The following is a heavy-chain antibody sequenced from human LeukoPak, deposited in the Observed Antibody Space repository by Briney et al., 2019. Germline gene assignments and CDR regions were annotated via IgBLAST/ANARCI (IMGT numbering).Heavy chain of an antibody. J-gene: IGHJ4*02. CDR2: IKQDGSKK. D-gene: IGHD5-24*01. CDR3: TRVGYIDEGIDY. Sequence: GGSLRFSCVASGFPFSSYWMTWVRQAPGKGLEWVANIKQDGSKKSYVDSVKGRFSISRDNAKNSLYLQMNSLRAEDTAIYYCTRVGYIDEGIDYWGQGTLVTVSS. V-gene: IGHV3-7*04. CDR1: GFPFSSYW.